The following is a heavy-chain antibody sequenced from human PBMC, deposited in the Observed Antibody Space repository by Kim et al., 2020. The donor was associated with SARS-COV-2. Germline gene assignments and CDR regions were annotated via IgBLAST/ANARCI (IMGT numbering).Heavy chain of an antibody. CDR1: GFTFSSYA. J-gene: IGHJ4*02. V-gene: IGHV3-23*01. D-gene: IGHD3-22*01. CDR3: AKGPGYYYDSSGYAFDY. Sequence: GGSLRLSCAASGFTFSSYAMSWVRQAPGKGLEWVSAISGSGGSTYYADSVKGRFTISRDNSKNTLYLQMNSLRAEDTAVYYCAKGPGYYYDSSGYAFDYWGQGTLVTVSS. CDR2: ISGSGGST.